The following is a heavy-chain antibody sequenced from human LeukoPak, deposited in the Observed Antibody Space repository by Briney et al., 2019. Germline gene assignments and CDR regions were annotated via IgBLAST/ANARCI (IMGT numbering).Heavy chain of an antibody. Sequence: PGGSLRLSCAASGFIFSSYDMHWVRQAPGKGLEWVAFIRYDGSNKYHADSVKGRFTISRDNSKNTLYLQMNSLRVEDTAVYYCAKDSYDILTDHNWFDPWGQGTLVTVTS. J-gene: IGHJ5*02. CDR2: IRYDGSNK. V-gene: IGHV3-30*02. D-gene: IGHD3-9*01. CDR3: AKDSYDILTDHNWFDP. CDR1: GFIFSSYD.